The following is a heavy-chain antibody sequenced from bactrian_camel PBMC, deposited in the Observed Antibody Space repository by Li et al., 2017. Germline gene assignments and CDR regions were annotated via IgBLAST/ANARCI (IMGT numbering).Heavy chain of an antibody. CDR2: IAPATGTT. J-gene: IGHJ4*01. V-gene: IGHV3-3*01. CDR3: AADLGWCGSRPLQREFRN. D-gene: IGHD2*01. CDR1: GYIYRSYC. Sequence: HVQLVESGGGSAQAGECLRLSCRYAGYIYRSYCMGWFRQAPGKEREGVAAIAPATGTTFYSDSVKGRFTISHVNANNTLHLQMNSLKPEDTAVYYCAADLGWCGSRPLQREFRNWGQGTQVTVS.